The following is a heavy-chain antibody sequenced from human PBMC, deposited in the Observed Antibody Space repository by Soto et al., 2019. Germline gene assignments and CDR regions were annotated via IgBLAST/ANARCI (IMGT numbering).Heavy chain of an antibody. Sequence: PSETLSLTCTVSGGSISSYYWSWIRQPPGKGLEWIGYIYYSGSTNYNPSLKSRVTISVDTSKNQFSLKLSSVTAADTAVYYCARSPSRYSRSGPPVGRWFDPWGQGTLVTVSS. CDR2: IYYSGST. CDR3: ARSPSRYSRSGPPVGRWFDP. V-gene: IGHV4-59*01. D-gene: IGHD6-6*01. J-gene: IGHJ5*02. CDR1: GGSISSYY.